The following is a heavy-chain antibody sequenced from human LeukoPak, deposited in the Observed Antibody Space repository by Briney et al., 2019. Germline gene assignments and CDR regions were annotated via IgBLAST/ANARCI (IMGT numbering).Heavy chain of an antibody. CDR2: IYHSGST. CDR1: GGSISSSNW. D-gene: IGHD2-15*01. V-gene: IGHV4-4*02. J-gene: IGHJ5*02. Sequence: SSETLSLTCAVSGGSISSSNWWSWVRQPPGKGLEWIGEIYHSGSTNYNPSLKSRVTISVDKSKNQFSLQLNSVTPEDTAVYYCARDNHCSGGSCYGKRQQPTRFDPWGQGTLVTVSS. CDR3: ARDNHCSGGSCYGKRQQPTRFDP.